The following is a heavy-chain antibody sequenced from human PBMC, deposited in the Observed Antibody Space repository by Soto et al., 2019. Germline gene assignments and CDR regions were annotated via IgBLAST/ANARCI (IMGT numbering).Heavy chain of an antibody. J-gene: IGHJ4*02. CDR2: MDNVGGTT. CDR3: ASVPLIVTNPQGVDFDF. Sequence: EVQLLESGGGLVQPGGSLRLSCSVSGFTFSNNAMTWVRQAPGKGLDWVSAMDNVGGTTYYADSVKGRVTISRDNSKNTLYLQMNRLSAENTAIYFCASVPLIVTNPQGVDFDFWGQGTLVTVSS. D-gene: IGHD3-22*01. V-gene: IGHV3-23*05. CDR1: GFTFSNNA.